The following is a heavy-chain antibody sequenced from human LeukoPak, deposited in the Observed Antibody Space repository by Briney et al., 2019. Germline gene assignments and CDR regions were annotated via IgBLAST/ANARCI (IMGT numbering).Heavy chain of an antibody. D-gene: IGHD5-18*01. J-gene: IGHJ4*02. CDR1: AFIFTSYA. CDR3: ATLNSFGNDY. V-gene: IGHV3-74*01. Sequence: QSGGSLRLSCAASAFIFTSYAMSWVRQPPGKGLVWVSRVDTDGGTTTYADSVKGRFTISRDNAKNTVYLQINSLRAEDTAVYYCATLNSFGNDYWGQGVLVTVSS. CDR2: VDTDGGTT.